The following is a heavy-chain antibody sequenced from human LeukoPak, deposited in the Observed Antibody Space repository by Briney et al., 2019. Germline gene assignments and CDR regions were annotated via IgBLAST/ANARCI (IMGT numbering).Heavy chain of an antibody. Sequence: ASVKVSFKASGYTFTGYYLHWVRQAPGKGLEWMGGFDPEDGETIYAQKFQGRVTMTEDTSTDTAYMELSSLRSEDTAVYYCATLDVWGQGTTATVSS. V-gene: IGHV1-24*01. CDR1: GYTFTGYY. J-gene: IGHJ6*02. CDR3: ATLDV. CDR2: FDPEDGET.